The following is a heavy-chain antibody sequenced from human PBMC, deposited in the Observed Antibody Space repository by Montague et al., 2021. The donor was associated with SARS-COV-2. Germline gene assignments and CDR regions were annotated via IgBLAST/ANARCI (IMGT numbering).Heavy chain of an antibody. Sequence: TLSLTCTVSGGSISSGGYYWSWIRQHPGKGLEWIGYIYYSGSTYYXPSLKSRVTISVDTSKNQFSLKLSSVTAADTAVYYCARDGRRTTGTPRGVITLHYFDYWGQGTLVTVSS. V-gene: IGHV4-31*03. CDR3: ARDGRRTTGTPRGVITLHYFDY. CDR1: GGSISSGGYY. D-gene: IGHD4-17*01. J-gene: IGHJ4*02. CDR2: IYYSGST.